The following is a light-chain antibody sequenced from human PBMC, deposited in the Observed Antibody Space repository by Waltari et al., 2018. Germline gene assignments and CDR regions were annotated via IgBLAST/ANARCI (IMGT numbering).Light chain of an antibody. CDR2: CSS. CDR3: QQYYNAPQT. Sequence: DIVMTQSPDFLAVSLGERATINCKSSQSVLFSSNNKNYLAWYQQKPGHPPKLLISCSSTRESGVPDRFTGSGSGTDFTLTISSLQAEDVAVYYCQQYYNAPQTFGQGTKVEIK. V-gene: IGKV4-1*01. J-gene: IGKJ1*01. CDR1: QSVLFSSNNKNY.